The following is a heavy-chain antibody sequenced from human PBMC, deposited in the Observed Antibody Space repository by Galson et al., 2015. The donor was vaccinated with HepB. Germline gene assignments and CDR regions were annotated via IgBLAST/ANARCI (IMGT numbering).Heavy chain of an antibody. J-gene: IGHJ5*02. Sequence: SLRLSCAASGFTFNTYGMHWVRQAPGRGLEWVAVIWYDGSNINYADPVKGRFTISRDTSENTLYLQMNNLRVEDTAIYYCARDESGGVLPWFDLWGQGTLVTVSS. CDR1: GFTFNTYG. CDR2: IWYDGSNI. D-gene: IGHD3-16*01. V-gene: IGHV3-33*01. CDR3: ARDESGGVLPWFDL.